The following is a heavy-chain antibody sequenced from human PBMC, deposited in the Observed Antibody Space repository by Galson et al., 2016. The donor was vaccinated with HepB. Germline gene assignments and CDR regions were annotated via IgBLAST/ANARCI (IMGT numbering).Heavy chain of an antibody. D-gene: IGHD4-23*01. J-gene: IGHJ3*01. V-gene: IGHV4-31*03. CDR1: GGSINSAGSY. CDR2: MSYSGNT. CDR3: ARGGLRWVPAPEESGAFDV. Sequence: TLSLTCTVSGGSINSAGSYWTWIRQHPGKGLERIGCMSYSGNTYYSPSLKSRVAISLDTSKNHFSLNLSSVTAADTAVYFCARGGLRWVPAPEESGAFDVWGQGTLVTVSS.